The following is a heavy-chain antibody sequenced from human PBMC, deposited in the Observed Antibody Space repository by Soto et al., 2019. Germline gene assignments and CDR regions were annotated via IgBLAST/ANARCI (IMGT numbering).Heavy chain of an antibody. CDR3: ASGTYYDILTGYYVAYGMDV. CDR2: IYYSGST. CDR1: GGSFSGYY. J-gene: IGHJ6*02. D-gene: IGHD3-9*01. Sequence: LETLSLTCAVYGGSFSGYYWGWIRQPPGKGLEWIGSIYYSGSTYYNPSLKSRVTISVDTSKNQFSLKLSSVTAADTAVYYCASGTYYDILTGYYVAYGMDVWGQGTTVTVSS. V-gene: IGHV4-34*01.